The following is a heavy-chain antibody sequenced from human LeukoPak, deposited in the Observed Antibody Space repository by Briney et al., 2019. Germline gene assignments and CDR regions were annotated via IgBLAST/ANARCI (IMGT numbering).Heavy chain of an antibody. D-gene: IGHD3-9*01. CDR1: GFTFSSYS. V-gene: IGHV3-21*01. Sequence: GGSLRLSCAASGFTFSSYSMNWVRQAPGKGLEWVSSISSSSSYIYYADSVKGRFTISRDNAKNSLNLQMNSLRAEDTAVYYCARDKRSYDILTGYYIGGGYDYWGQGTLVTVSS. J-gene: IGHJ4*02. CDR2: ISSSSSYI. CDR3: ARDKRSYDILTGYYIGGGYDY.